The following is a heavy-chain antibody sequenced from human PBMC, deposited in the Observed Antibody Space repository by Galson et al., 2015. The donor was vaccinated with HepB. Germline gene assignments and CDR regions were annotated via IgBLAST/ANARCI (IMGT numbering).Heavy chain of an antibody. CDR3: AKRQGIASDAFDI. CDR2: IYYSGYT. V-gene: IGHV4-39*07. CDR1: GGSISSSSYY. Sequence: ETLSLTCTVSGGSISSSSYYWGWIRQPPGKGLEWIGNIYYSGYTYYNPSLKSRVTISLDTSKNQFSLKLSSVTAADTAVYYCAKRQGIASDAFDIWGQGTMVTVSS. D-gene: IGHD2-21*01. J-gene: IGHJ3*02.